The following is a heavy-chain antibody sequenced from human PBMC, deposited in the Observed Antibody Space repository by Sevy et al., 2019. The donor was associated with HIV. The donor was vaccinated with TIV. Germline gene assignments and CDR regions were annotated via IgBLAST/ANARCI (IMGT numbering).Heavy chain of an antibody. D-gene: IGHD3-10*01. Sequence: GGSLRLSCAASGFTFSSYGMHWVRQAPGKGLEWVAVISYDGSNKYYADSVKGRFTISRDNSKNTLYLQMNSLRAEDTAVYYCAKDPRSMVRGAIRQGNWFDPWGQGTLVTVSS. V-gene: IGHV3-30*18. CDR1: GFTFSSYG. CDR2: ISYDGSNK. J-gene: IGHJ5*02. CDR3: AKDPRSMVRGAIRQGNWFDP.